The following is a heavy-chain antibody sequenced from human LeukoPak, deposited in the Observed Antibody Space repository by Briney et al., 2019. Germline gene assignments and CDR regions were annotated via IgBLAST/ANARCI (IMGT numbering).Heavy chain of an antibody. CDR3: AGRSSSWYGMFV. D-gene: IGHD6-13*01. CDR1: GGSVSSGSYY. V-gene: IGHV4-61*01. Sequence: SETLSLTCTVSGGSVSSGSYYWSWIRQPPGKGLEWIGYIYNSGSTNYNPSLKSRVTISVDTSKNQFSLRLSSVTAADTAVYYCAGRSSSWYGMFVWGQGTLVTVSS. CDR2: IYNSGST. J-gene: IGHJ4*02.